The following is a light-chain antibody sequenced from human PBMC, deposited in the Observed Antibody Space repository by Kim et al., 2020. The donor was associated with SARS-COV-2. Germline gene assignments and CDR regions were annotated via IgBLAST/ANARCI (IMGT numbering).Light chain of an antibody. CDR2: GKN. CDR1: SLRRYY. CDR3: NSRDSSGNHLV. V-gene: IGLV3-19*01. Sequence: SSELTQDPAVSVAVGQTVKITCQGDSLRRYYASWYQQKPGQAPVLVIYGKNNRPSGIPDRFSGSSSGNTASLTITGAQAEDEADYYCNSRDSSGNHLVFGGGTQLTVL. J-gene: IGLJ3*02.